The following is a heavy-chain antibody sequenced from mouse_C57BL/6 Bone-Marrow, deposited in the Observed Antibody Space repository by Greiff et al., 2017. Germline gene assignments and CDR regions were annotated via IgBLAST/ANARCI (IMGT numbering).Heavy chain of an antibody. CDR2: IYPRSGNN. CDR1: GYTFTSYG. CDR3: ARSGGLPYAMDY. J-gene: IGHJ4*01. V-gene: IGHV1-81*01. D-gene: IGHD2-2*01. Sequence: QVQLQQSGAELARPGASVKLSCKASGYTFTSYGISWVKQRTGQGLEWIGEIYPRSGNNYYNEKFKGKATLPADKSSSTAYMELRSLTSEDSAVYFCARSGGLPYAMDYWGQGTSVTVSS.